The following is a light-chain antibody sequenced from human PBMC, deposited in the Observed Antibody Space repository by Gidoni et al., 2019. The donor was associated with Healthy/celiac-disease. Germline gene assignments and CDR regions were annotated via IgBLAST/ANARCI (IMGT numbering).Light chain of an antibody. V-gene: IGLV3-1*01. J-gene: IGLJ2*01. CDR2: QDS. CDR1: KLGDKY. Sequence: SYELTQPPSVPVSPGQTASITCSGDKLGDKYACWYQQKPGQSPVLVIYQDSKRPSGIPKRFSGSNSGNTATLTISGTQAMDEADYYCQAWDSSVVFGGGTKLTVL. CDR3: QAWDSSVV.